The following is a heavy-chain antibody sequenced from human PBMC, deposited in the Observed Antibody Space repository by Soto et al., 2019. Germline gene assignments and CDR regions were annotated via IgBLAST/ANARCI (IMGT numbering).Heavy chain of an antibody. Sequence: QVQLQESGPGLVKPSETLSLTCTVSGGSISSYYWSWIRQPPGKGLEWIGYIYYSGSTNYNPSLRSRVTISVDKSKNQFSLKLSSVTAADTAVYYCARDLPGRIAAAGTRSGASWFDPWGQGTLVTVSS. CDR1: GGSISSYY. J-gene: IGHJ5*02. CDR3: ARDLPGRIAAAGTRSGASWFDP. CDR2: IYYSGST. D-gene: IGHD6-13*01. V-gene: IGHV4-59*01.